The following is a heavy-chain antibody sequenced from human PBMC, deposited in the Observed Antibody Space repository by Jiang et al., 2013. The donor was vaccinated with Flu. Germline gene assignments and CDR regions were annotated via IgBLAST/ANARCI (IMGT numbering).Heavy chain of an antibody. CDR1: GGTFSSYA. CDR3: ARERGYCSGGSCYTLDY. J-gene: IGHJ4*02. Sequence: SSVKVSCKASGGTFSSYAISWVRQAPGQGLEWMGRIIPILGIANYAQKFQGRVTITADKSTSTAYMELSSLRSEDTAVYYCARERGYCSGGSCYTLDYWGQGTLVTVSS. CDR2: IIPILGIA. D-gene: IGHD2-15*01. V-gene: IGHV1-69*04.